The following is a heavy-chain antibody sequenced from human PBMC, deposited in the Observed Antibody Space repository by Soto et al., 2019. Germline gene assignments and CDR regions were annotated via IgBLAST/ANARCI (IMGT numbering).Heavy chain of an antibody. J-gene: IGHJ4*02. CDR2: IFFNGDT. CDR1: GGSISDPDYY. V-gene: IGHV4-30-4*01. CDR3: ARHVIAVAGNVGYYFDY. Sequence: SETLSLTCTVSGGSISDPDYYWNWIRQPPGKGLEWIGSIFFNGDTSYNPSLKSRLNISVDTSKNHFSLSLRSVTASDTAMYYCARHVIAVAGNVGYYFDYWGQGTLVTVSS. D-gene: IGHD6-19*01.